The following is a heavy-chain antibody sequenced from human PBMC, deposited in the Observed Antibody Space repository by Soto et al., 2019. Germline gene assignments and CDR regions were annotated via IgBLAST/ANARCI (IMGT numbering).Heavy chain of an antibody. D-gene: IGHD6-13*01. J-gene: IGHJ5*02. CDR3: ATYNSSWYSSNWFDP. V-gene: IGHV1-69*13. Sequence: SVKVSCKASGGTFSSYAISWVRQAPGQGLEWMGGIIPIFGTANYAQKFQGRVTITADESTSTAYMELSSLRSEDTAVYYCATYNSSWYSSNWFDPWGQGTLVTVSS. CDR2: IIPIFGTA. CDR1: GGTFSSYA.